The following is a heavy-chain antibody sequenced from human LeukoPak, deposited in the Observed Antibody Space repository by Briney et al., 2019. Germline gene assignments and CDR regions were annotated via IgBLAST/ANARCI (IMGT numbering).Heavy chain of an antibody. V-gene: IGHV3-30*02. CDR1: GLNFNYYG. J-gene: IGHJ4*02. D-gene: IGHD3-16*02. Sequence: GGSLRLSCAASGLNFNYYGMHWVRQAPGKGLGWVAFIRYDGSNKYYADSVKGRFTIARDNAKNTLYLQMNSLRAADTAVYYCARHKAWGSYRPYSLYYFDYWGQGTLVTVSS. CDR3: ARHKAWGSYRPYSLYYFDY. CDR2: IRYDGSNK.